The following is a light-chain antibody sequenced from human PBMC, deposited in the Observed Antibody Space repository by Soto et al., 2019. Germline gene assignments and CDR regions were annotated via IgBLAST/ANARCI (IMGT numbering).Light chain of an antibody. CDR2: RDD. CDR3: AVWDDTLYGRV. Sequence: QSVLTQPPSVSGTPDQRVTISCSGGRSNIGSNTVAWYQQFPGTTPKLLIYRDDQRPSGVPDRFSGSKSGTSASLAISGLQFDGVADYYCAVWDDTLYGRVFGGGTKVTVL. V-gene: IGLV1-44*01. J-gene: IGLJ3*02. CDR1: RSNIGSNT.